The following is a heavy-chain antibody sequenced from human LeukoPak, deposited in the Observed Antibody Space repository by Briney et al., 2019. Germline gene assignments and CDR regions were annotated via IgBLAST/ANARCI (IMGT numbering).Heavy chain of an antibody. D-gene: IGHD3-9*01. CDR3: ARQYYDILTDPNYFDS. CDR1: GYSFSNYW. J-gene: IGHJ4*02. Sequence: GESLKISCKGSGYSFSNYWIGWVRQMPGKGLEWVGTILPANSETRYSPSFQGQVTMSADKSISTAYLQWSSLKAADTAMYYCARQYYDILTDPNYFDSWGQGTLVTVSS. CDR2: ILPANSET. V-gene: IGHV5-51*01.